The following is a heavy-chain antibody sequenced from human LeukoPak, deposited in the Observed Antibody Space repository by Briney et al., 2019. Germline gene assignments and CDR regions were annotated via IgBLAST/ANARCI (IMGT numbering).Heavy chain of an antibody. Sequence: ASVKVSYKASGYTFTSYGISWVRQAPGQGLEWMGWISAYNGNTNYAQKLQGRVTMTTDTSTSTAYMELRSLRPDDTAVYYCARDQKKRFPIDSDYWGQGTLVTVSS. J-gene: IGHJ4*02. V-gene: IGHV1-18*01. CDR2: ISAYNGNT. D-gene: IGHD3-10*01. CDR1: GYTFTSYG. CDR3: ARDQKKRFPIDSDY.